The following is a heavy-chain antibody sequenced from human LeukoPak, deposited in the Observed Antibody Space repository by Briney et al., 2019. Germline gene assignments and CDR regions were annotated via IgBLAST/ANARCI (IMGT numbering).Heavy chain of an antibody. Sequence: GSLRLSCAASGFSVSSTYMNWVRQAPGKGLEWVSIIYRDGSTYYADYVKGRFTISRDNARNSMYLQMNSLRAEDTAMYYCGRVGGRSVAAKGDAFDIWGQGTMVTVSS. J-gene: IGHJ3*02. CDR3: GRVGGRSVAAKGDAFDI. CDR2: IYRDGST. CDR1: GFSVSSTY. D-gene: IGHD6-6*01. V-gene: IGHV3-53*01.